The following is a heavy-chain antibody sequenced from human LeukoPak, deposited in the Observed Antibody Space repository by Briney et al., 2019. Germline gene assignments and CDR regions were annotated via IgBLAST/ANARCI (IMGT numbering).Heavy chain of an antibody. CDR1: GFTFNSYA. V-gene: IGHV3-74*03. CDR3: VRSDGSGNWGN. D-gene: IGHD3-10*01. Sequence: GGSLRLSCAASGFTFNSYAIHWVRQAPGRGLVWVSHISDDGTNIKYADSVKGRFTISRDNAKNMLYLEMQSLRVEDTAVYYCVRSDGSGNWGNWGQGALVTVSS. CDR2: ISDDGTNI. J-gene: IGHJ4*02.